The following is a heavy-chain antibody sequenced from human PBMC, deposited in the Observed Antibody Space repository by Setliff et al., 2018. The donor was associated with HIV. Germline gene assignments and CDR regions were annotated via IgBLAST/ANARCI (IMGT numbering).Heavy chain of an antibody. Sequence: PSETLSLTCAVYGGSVSGHYWGWFRKPPGKGLEWIGEITPSGDTNYLPSLKSRVTMSLETSKNQFSLKLTSVTAADTALYYCSNWNTTIDADSWGQGTLVTVSS. D-gene: IGHD5-18*01. CDR2: ITPSGDT. V-gene: IGHV4-34*01. J-gene: IGHJ4*02. CDR1: GGSVSGHY. CDR3: SNWNTTIDADS.